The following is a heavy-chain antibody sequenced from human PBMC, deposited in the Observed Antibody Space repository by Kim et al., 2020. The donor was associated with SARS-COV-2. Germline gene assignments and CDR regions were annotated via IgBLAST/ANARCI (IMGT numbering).Heavy chain of an antibody. J-gene: IGHJ3*02. V-gene: IGHV3-33*01. D-gene: IGHD1-26*01. CDR3: ARVRVGPLAAFDI. CDR1: GFTFSSYG. CDR2: IWYDGSNK. Sequence: GGSLRLSCAASGFTFSSYGMHWVRQAPGKGLEWVAVIWYDGSNKYYADSVKGRFTISRDNSKNTLYLQMNSLRAEDTAVYYCARVRVGPLAAFDIWGQGTMVTVSS.